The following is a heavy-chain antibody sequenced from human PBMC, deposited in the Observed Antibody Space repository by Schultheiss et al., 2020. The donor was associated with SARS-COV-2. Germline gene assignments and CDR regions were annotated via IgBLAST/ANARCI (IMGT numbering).Heavy chain of an antibody. CDR2: ISSSSSYI. CDR3: ARDHWVPDY. D-gene: IGHD7-27*01. CDR1: GFTFSSYA. V-gene: IGHV3-21*04. Sequence: GGSLRLSCAASGFTFSSYAMSWVRQAPGKGLEWVSSISSSSSYIYYADSVKGRFTISRDNSKNTLYLQMNSLRAEDTAVYYCARDHWVPDYWGQGTLVTVSS. J-gene: IGHJ4*02.